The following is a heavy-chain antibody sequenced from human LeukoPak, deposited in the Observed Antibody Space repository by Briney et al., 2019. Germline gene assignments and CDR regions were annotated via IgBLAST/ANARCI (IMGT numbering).Heavy chain of an antibody. D-gene: IGHD5-12*01. CDR2: IYYSGST. V-gene: IGHV4-39*07. J-gene: IGHJ4*02. Sequence: SETLSLTCTVSGGSISSSSYYWGWIRQPPGKGLEWIGSIYYSGSTYYNPSLKSRVTISVDTSKNQFSLKLSSVTAADTAVYYCARMYSGCDLRGFDYWGQGTLVTVSS. CDR1: GGSISSSSYY. CDR3: ARMYSGCDLRGFDY.